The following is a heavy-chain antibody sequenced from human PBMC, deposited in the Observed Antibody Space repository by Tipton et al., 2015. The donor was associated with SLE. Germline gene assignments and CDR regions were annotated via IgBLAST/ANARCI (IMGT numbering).Heavy chain of an antibody. Sequence: TLSLTCAVYGGSFSGYYWSWIRQPPGKGLEWIGSIYHSGSTYYNPSLKSRVTISVDTSKNQFSLKLSSVTAADTAVYYCARNWFDPWGQGTLVTVSS. J-gene: IGHJ5*02. CDR1: GGSFSGYY. V-gene: IGHV4-34*01. CDR2: IYHSGST. CDR3: ARNWFDP.